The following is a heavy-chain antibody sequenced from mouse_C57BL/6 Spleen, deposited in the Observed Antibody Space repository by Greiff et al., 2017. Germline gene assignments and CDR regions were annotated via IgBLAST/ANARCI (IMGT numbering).Heavy chain of an antibody. D-gene: IGHD2-4*01. Sequence: QVQLQQPGAELVKPGASVKMSCKASGYTFTSYWITWVKQRPEQGLEWIGDIYPGSGSTNYNEKFKSKATLTGDTSSSTAYMQHSSLTSEDSAVYYWARRYDYAWLGYWGQGTLVTVYA. V-gene: IGHV1-55*01. CDR3: ARRYDYAWLGY. J-gene: IGHJ3*01. CDR2: IYPGSGST. CDR1: GYTFTSYW.